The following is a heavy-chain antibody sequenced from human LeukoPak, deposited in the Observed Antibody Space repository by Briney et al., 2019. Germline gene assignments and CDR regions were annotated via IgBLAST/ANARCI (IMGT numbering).Heavy chain of an antibody. D-gene: IGHD3-3*01. Sequence: SETLSLTCTVSGGPISSSSYYWGWIRQPPGKGLEWIGSIYYSGSTYYNPSLKSRVTISVDTSKNQFSLKLSSVTAADTAVYYCARASTVNDFWSGSIMHYFDYWGQGTLVTVSS. CDR2: IYYSGST. CDR3: ARASTVNDFWSGSIMHYFDY. CDR1: GGPISSSSYY. V-gene: IGHV4-39*07. J-gene: IGHJ4*02.